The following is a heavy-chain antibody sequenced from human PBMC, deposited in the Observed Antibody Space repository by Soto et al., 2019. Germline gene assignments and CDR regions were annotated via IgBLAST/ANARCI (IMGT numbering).Heavy chain of an antibody. D-gene: IGHD3-22*01. Sequence: GGSLRLSCAASGFTFSSYAMSWVRQAPGKGLEWVSAISGSGGSTYYADSVKGRFTISRGNSKNTLYLQMNSLRAEDTAVYYCAKAYDSSGYFGYFDYWGQGTRVTVSS. J-gene: IGHJ4*02. V-gene: IGHV3-23*01. CDR3: AKAYDSSGYFGYFDY. CDR1: GFTFSSYA. CDR2: ISGSGGST.